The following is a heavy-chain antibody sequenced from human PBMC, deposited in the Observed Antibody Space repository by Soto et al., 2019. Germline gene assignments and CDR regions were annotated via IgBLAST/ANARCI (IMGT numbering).Heavy chain of an antibody. J-gene: IGHJ4*02. V-gene: IGHV3-7*01. CDR1: GFTFSGSW. D-gene: IGHD5-12*01. Sequence: DVQLVESGGGLVQPGGSLRLSCAASGFTFSGSWMSWVRQAPGKGLEFVANIKEDGSVKNYVDSVKGRFTISRDNAKNSVYLQMNSLRDEDTAVYYCARDPGYSGFDHWGQGTLVTVSS. CDR3: ARDPGYSGFDH. CDR2: IKEDGSVK.